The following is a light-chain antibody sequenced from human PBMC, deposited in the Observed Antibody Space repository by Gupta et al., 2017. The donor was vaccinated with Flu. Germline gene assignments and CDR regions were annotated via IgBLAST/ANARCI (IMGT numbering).Light chain of an antibody. V-gene: IGLV8-61*01. CDR1: SGAVSTYCY. J-gene: IGLJ2*01. Sequence: QTVVTHEPSFSVSPGGTVPLTCATHSGAVSTYCYPSWYQQAPGQPPLILIYSTNMRSSGVPDRFSGSITGNTAALTITGAQAEDEGHYYCQLYINTTIFFGGGTKLTVL. CDR3: QLYINTTIF. CDR2: STN.